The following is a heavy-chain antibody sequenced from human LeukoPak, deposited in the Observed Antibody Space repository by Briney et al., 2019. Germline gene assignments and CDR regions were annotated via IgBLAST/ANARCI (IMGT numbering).Heavy chain of an antibody. J-gene: IGHJ4*02. CDR1: GFTFSSYG. CDR2: IWYDGSNK. D-gene: IGHD3-16*01. CDR3: ARDGGDYYFDY. Sequence: GGSLRLSCAASGFTFSSYGMHWVRQAPGKGLEWVAVIWYDGSNKYYADSVKGRFTISRDNSKNTLYLQMNSLRAEDTAVYYCARDGGDYYFDYWDQGTLVTVSS. V-gene: IGHV3-33*01.